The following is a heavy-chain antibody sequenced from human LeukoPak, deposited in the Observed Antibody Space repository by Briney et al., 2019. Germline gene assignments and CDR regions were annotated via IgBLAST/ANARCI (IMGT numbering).Heavy chain of an antibody. CDR3: AKGGGYCSSTSCSNFDY. J-gene: IGHJ4*02. D-gene: IGHD2-2*01. CDR2: ISGSGGST. Sequence: GGSLRLSCAASGFTFSSYAMSWVRQAPGKGLEWVSAISGSGGSTYYADSVKGRFTISRDNSKNTLYLQMNSLRAEDTAVYYCAKGGGYCSSTSCSNFDYWGQGTLATVSS. CDR1: GFTFSSYA. V-gene: IGHV3-23*01.